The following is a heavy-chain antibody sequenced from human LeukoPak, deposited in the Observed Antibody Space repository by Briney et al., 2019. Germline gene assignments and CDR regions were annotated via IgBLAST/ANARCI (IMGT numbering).Heavy chain of an antibody. Sequence: SETLSLTCGVHGGSFSDYSWKWIRQTPGKGLEWIGEISHSGSTNYNPSLKSRVTVSVDTSKNQFSLNLNSVTAADTAVYYCARRGQAGYLYWGQGTLVTVSS. D-gene: IGHD3-16*02. CDR2: ISHSGST. CDR1: GGSFSDYS. J-gene: IGHJ4*02. CDR3: ARRGQAGYLY. V-gene: IGHV4-34*01.